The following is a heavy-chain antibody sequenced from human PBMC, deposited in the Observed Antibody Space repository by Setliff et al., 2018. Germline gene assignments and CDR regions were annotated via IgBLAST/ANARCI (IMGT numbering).Heavy chain of an antibody. J-gene: IGHJ4*02. CDR3: ARTCSGSGCYAGLES. Sequence: GVSLRLSCAASGFTFSSFDLSWVRQTPGKGLEWISTIRSNSPTLYYADSVQGRFTISRDSARNSLFLQMSSLRAEDTAVYYCARTCSGSGCYAGLESWGQGTPVTVSS. CDR1: GFTFSSFD. CDR2: IRSNSPTL. D-gene: IGHD2-15*01. V-gene: IGHV3-48*01.